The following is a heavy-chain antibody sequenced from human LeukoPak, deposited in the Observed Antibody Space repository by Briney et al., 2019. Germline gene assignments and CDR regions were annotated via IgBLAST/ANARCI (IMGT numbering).Heavy chain of an antibody. CDR3: ATDGAGFDT. CDR2: INIGGTNT. V-gene: IGHV3-11*01. J-gene: IGHJ5*02. CDR1: GFTFNDYY. Sequence: PGGSLRLSCAASGFTFNDYYMSWIRQAPGKGLEWLSYINIGGTNTHYADSVKGRFTISRDNAKKSLYLEMNNLRAEDTAVYYCATDGAGFDTWGQGVLVSVSS.